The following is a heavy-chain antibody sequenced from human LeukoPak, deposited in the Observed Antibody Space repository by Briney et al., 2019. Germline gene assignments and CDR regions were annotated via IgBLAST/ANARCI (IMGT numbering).Heavy chain of an antibody. J-gene: IGHJ4*02. D-gene: IGHD6-19*01. CDR3: AGTVTGREGLDN. V-gene: IGHV3-74*01. CDR2: INTDGSIT. CDR1: GFTFSSYW. Sequence: PGGSLRLSCAASGFTFSSYWMHWVRQAPGKGLVWVSRINTDGSITTYADSVKGRFTISSDNAKNTLYLQMNSLRAEDTAIYYCAGTVTGREGLDNWGQGTLVTVSS.